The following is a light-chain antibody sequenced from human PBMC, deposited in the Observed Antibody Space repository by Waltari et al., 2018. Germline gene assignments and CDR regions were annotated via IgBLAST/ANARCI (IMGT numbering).Light chain of an antibody. CDR1: SSNIGSNV. CDR2: SSS. CDR3: ASWDDSLNGWV. Sequence: QSVLTQPPSASGTPGQRVTISCSGGSSNIGSNVVTWYQQFPGTAPKLLIYSSSQRPSGVPGRFSGSKSGTSASLAISGLQSEEEADFYCASWDDSLNGWVFGGGTKLTVL. V-gene: IGLV1-44*01. J-gene: IGLJ3*02.